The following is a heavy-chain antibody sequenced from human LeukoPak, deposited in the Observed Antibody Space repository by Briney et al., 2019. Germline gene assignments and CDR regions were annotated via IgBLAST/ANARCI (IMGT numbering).Heavy chain of an antibody. D-gene: IGHD3-16*01. J-gene: IGHJ4*02. Sequence: GGSLRLSCAASGFAFGVHAMSWVRQAPGKGPEWVATIGSGADLFYAESVKGRFPISRDDPRNTLWLQMNSLRAEDTALYYCAKDWTPHNRVYDCFDFWGQGTQVTVSS. CDR3: AKDWTPHNRVYDCFDF. CDR2: IGSGADL. CDR1: GFAFGVHA. V-gene: IGHV3-23*01.